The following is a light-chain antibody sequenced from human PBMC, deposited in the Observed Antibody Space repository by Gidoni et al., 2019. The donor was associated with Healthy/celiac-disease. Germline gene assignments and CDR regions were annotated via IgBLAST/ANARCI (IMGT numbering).Light chain of an antibody. V-gene: IGKV1-9*01. Sequence: IQLTQSPSPLSASVGDRVTITCRASQGISSFLAWYQQKPGKATKLLIYATSTLQSGVPSKFSGSGSGTDFTLTISSLQPEDFATYYCQQLNSYPWTFGQGTKVEIK. CDR3: QQLNSYPWT. CDR1: QGISSF. CDR2: ATS. J-gene: IGKJ1*01.